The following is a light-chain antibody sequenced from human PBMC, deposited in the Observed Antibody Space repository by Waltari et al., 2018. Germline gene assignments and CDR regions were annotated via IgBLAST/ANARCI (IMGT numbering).Light chain of an antibody. J-gene: IGKJ3*01. V-gene: IGKV4-1*01. CDR3: QQYFRGPIS. CDR1: ESLLSPSNNMNY. CDR2: LAS. Sequence: DIVMTQSPDSLAVSLGERATITCHSSESLLSPSNNMNYLAWYQQRPGQPPRLLIYLASTRESGVPDRLSGSGSGTDFTLTISSLQTEDVATYFCQQYFRGPISFGPGTKLEMK.